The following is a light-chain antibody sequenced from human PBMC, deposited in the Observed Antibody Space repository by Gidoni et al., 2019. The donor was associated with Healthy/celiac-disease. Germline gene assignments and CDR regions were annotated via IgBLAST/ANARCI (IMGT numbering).Light chain of an antibody. J-gene: IGLJ1*01. CDR2: DVS. CDR1: SSDVGGYNY. V-gene: IGLV2-11*01. CDR3: CSYAGSPYV. Sequence: QSALTQPRSVSGSPGQAVTISCTGNSSDVGGYNYVSWYQQHPGKAPKLMIYDVSKRPSGVPDRFSGSKSGNTASLTISGLQAEDEADYYCCSYAGSPYVFGTGTKVTV.